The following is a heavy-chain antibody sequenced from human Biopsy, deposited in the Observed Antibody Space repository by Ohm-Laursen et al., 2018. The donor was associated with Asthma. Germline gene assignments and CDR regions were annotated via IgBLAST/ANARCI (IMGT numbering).Heavy chain of an antibody. D-gene: IGHD3-3*01. CDR3: AKRRGYSDLTDFDH. Sequence: SLRLSCTASGFVFRSHAMHWVRQAPGKGLEWVAVVSYDGGVAHYADSIKGRFTISRDNAKSTLYLQMNRLRTDDTAVYYCAKRRGYSDLTDFDHWGQETLVTVSS. V-gene: IGHV3-30*18. J-gene: IGHJ4*02. CDR2: VSYDGGVA. CDR1: GFVFRSHA.